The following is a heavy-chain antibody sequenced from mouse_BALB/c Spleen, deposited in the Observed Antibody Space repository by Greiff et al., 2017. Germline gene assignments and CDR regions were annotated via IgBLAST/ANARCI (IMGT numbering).Heavy chain of an antibody. Sequence: VKLQESGPGLVAPSHTLSITCTASGFSFTGYGVNWVSQPPGKGLEWMGMIWGNGSTDYNSALKSRLGIRKDNSKSQVFLIRIRLQTDDAAKYYCGRYEENAMDYWGQGTSVTVSS. CDR3: GRYEENAMDY. CDR1: GFSFTGYG. D-gene: IGHD2-14*01. CDR2: IWGNGST. V-gene: IGHV2-6-7*01. J-gene: IGHJ4*01.